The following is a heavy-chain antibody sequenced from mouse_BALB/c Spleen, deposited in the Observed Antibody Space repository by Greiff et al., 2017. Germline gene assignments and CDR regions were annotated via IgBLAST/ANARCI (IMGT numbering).Heavy chain of an antibody. CDR1: GFTFSSFG. CDR3: ARCFTTATNYYAMDY. CDR2: ISSGSSTI. J-gene: IGHJ4*01. D-gene: IGHD1-2*01. V-gene: IGHV5-17*02. Sequence: EVNVVESGGGLVQPGGSRKLSCAASGFTFSSFGMHWVRQAPEKGLEWVAYISSGSSTIYYADTVKGRFTISRDNPKNTLFLQMTSLRSEDTAMYYCARCFTTATNYYAMDYWGQGTSVTVSS.